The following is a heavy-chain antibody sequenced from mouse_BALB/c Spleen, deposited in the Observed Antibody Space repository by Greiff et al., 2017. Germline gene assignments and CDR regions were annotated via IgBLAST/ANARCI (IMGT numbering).Heavy chain of an antibody. CDR2: IRNKAYGYTT. CDR1: GFTFTDYY. V-gene: IGHV7-3*02. Sequence: EVKLMESGGGLVQPGGSLRLSCATSGFTFTDYYMSWVRQPPGKALEWLGFIRNKAYGYTTEYSASVKGRFTISRDNSQSILYLQMNTLRAEDSATYYCARDGGYAMDYWGQGTSVTVSS. CDR3: ARDGGYAMDY. J-gene: IGHJ4*01.